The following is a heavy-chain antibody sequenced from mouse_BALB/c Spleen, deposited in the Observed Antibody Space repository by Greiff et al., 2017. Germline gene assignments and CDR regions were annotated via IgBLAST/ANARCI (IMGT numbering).Heavy chain of an antibody. CDR1: GYTFTSYW. Sequence: VQLQQSGTVLARPGASVKMSCKASGYTFTSYWMHWVKQRPGQGLEWIGAIYPGNSDTSYNQKFKGKAKLTAVTSTSTAYMELSSLTNEDSAVYYCARGRYDNYVPAWFAYWGQGTLVTVSA. V-gene: IGHV1-5*01. CDR2: IYPGNSDT. D-gene: IGHD2-10*02. CDR3: ARGRYDNYVPAWFAY. J-gene: IGHJ3*01.